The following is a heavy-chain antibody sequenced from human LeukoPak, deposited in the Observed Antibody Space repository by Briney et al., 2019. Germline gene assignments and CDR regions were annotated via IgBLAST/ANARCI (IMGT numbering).Heavy chain of an antibody. Sequence: GGSLGLSCAASGFTFSSYSMNWVRQAPGKGLEWVSSISSSSSYIYYADSVKGRFTISRDNAKNSLYLQMNSLRAEDTAVYYCAGSTNAPNGLYFDYWGQGTLVTVSS. CDR3: AGSTNAPNGLYFDY. V-gene: IGHV3-21*01. D-gene: IGHD1-14*01. CDR2: ISSSSSYI. J-gene: IGHJ4*02. CDR1: GFTFSSYS.